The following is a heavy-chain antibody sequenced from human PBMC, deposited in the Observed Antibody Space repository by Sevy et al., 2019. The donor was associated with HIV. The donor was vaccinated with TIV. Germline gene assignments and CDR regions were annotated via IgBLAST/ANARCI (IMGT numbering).Heavy chain of an antibody. V-gene: IGHV3-33*03. J-gene: IGHJ5*02. Sequence: GGSLRLSCVASGFTFSYYGMHWVRQAPGKGLEWVAVICYDGSNKYYADSVKGRFTISRDNSKNTLYLQMNSLRAEDTAAYYCAKDTRDCSGGTCYSAPLYNWFDPWGQGTLVTVSS. CDR1: GFTFSYYG. CDR3: AKDTRDCSGGTCYSAPLYNWFDP. D-gene: IGHD2-15*01. CDR2: ICYDGSNK.